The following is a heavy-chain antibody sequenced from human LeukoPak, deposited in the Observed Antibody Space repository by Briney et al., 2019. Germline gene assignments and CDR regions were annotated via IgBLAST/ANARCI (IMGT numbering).Heavy chain of an antibody. J-gene: IGHJ6*02. Sequence: GGSLRLSCAAYGFTFSSYAMNWVRPAQGKGLEWVSTIRGSGGSKHYADSVEGRFTISRDNSKNTVYLQMNSLRAEHTAIYYCAKLTSASGAYGVDVWGQGTTVTVSS. CDR1: GFTFSSYA. CDR3: AKLTSASGAYGVDV. V-gene: IGHV3-23*01. CDR2: IRGSGGSK. D-gene: IGHD3-10*01.